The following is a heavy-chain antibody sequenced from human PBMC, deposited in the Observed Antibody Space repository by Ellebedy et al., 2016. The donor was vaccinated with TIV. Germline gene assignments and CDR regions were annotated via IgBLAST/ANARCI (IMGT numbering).Heavy chain of an antibody. V-gene: IGHV1-46*04. CDR2: INPSTGST. Sequence: AASVKVSCKPSGYTFTSYFIHWVRQAPGQGPEWMGIINPSTGSTTYAQKLQGRVTMTRDTSTSTVYMELSSLRSEDTAVYFCARSRSSGWLHTPDYWGQGTLVTVSS. CDR1: GYTFTSYF. D-gene: IGHD6-19*01. CDR3: ARSRSSGWLHTPDY. J-gene: IGHJ4*02.